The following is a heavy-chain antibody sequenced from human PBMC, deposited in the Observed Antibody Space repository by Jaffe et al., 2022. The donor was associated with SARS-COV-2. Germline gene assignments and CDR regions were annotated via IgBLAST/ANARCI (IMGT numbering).Heavy chain of an antibody. CDR1: GFSLSNARMG. D-gene: IGHD3-3*01. J-gene: IGHJ3*02. V-gene: IGHV2-26*01. CDR3: ARILVGITIFGVVPDAFDI. CDR2: IFSNDEK. Sequence: QVTLKESGPVLVKPTETLTLTCTVSGFSLSNARMGVSWIRQPPGKALEWLAHIFSNDEKSYSTSLKSRLTISKDTSKSQVVLTMTNMDPVDTATYYCARILVGITIFGVVPDAFDIWGQGTMVTVSS.